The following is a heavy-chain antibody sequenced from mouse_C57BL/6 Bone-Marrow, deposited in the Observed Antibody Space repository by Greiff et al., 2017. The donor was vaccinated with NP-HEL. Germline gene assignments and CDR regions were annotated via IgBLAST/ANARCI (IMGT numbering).Heavy chain of an antibody. J-gene: IGHJ1*03. CDR2: IDPSDSYT. Sequence: VQLQQPGAELVKPGASVKLSCKASGYTFTSYWMQWVKQRPGQGLEWIGEIDPSDSYTNYNQKFKGKATLTVDTSSSTAYMQLSSLTSEDSAVYYCARIGHYGSSPYWYFDVWGTGTTVTVSS. CDR1: GYTFTSYW. CDR3: ARIGHYGSSPYWYFDV. V-gene: IGHV1-50*01. D-gene: IGHD1-1*01.